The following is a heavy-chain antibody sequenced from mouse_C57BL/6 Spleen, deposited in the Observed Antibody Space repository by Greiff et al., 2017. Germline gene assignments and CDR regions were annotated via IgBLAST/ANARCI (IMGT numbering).Heavy chain of an antibody. V-gene: IGHV1-69*01. D-gene: IGHD2-4*01. CDR3: ARSDYYETWFAY. J-gene: IGHJ3*01. CDR2: IDPSDSYT. Sequence: VQLQQPGAELVMPGASVKLSCKASGYTFTSYWMHWVKQRPGQGLEWIGEIDPSDSYTNYNQKFKDKSTLTVDKSSSTAYMQLSSLTSEDSAVYYCARSDYYETWFAYWGQGTLVTVSA. CDR1: GYTFTSYW.